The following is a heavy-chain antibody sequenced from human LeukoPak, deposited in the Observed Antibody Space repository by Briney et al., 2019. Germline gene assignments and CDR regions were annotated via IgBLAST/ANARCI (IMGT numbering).Heavy chain of an antibody. D-gene: IGHD6-13*01. Sequence: GGSLRLSCAASGFXFSNYNINWVRQAPGKGLEWVSVISSSSRYMYYADSVKGRFTISRDNAKNSLYLQMNSLRAEDTAVYYCARVPTAVSLAIDYWGQGTLVTVST. V-gene: IGHV3-21*06. CDR2: ISSSSRYM. J-gene: IGHJ4*02. CDR3: ARVPTAVSLAIDY. CDR1: GFXFSNYN.